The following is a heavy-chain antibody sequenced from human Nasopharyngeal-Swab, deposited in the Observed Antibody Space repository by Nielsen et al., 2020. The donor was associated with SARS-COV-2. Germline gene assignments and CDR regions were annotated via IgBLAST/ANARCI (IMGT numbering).Heavy chain of an antibody. CDR1: GFTFSSYS. CDR3: ARDPPATTVTTGDY. V-gene: IGHV3-48*04. CDR2: ISSSSSTI. D-gene: IGHD4-17*01. Sequence: GGSLRLSCAASGFTFSSYSMNWVRQAPGKGLEWVSYISSSSSTIYYADSVKGRFTISRDNAKNSLYLQMNSLRAEDTAVYYCARDPPATTVTTGDYWGQGTLVTVSS. J-gene: IGHJ4*02.